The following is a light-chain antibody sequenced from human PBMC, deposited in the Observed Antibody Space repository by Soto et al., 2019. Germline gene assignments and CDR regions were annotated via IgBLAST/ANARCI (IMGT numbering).Light chain of an antibody. CDR3: QQPISFPIT. V-gene: IGKV1D-12*01. CDR2: AAS. CDR1: RDLSGW. Sequence: DIQMTQSPSSVSASVGDRVTITCRASRDLSGWLAWYQQKPGKAPKLLISAASSLQSGVPSRFSGSGSGTDFTLTIRSLQPEDFATYYCQQPISFPITFGRGTRLEIK. J-gene: IGKJ5*01.